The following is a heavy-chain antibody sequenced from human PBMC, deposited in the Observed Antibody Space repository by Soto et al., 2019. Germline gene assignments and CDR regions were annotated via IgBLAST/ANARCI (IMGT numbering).Heavy chain of an antibody. CDR2: ISNHGAT. CDR1: GFIVSDTY. J-gene: IGHJ3*02. Sequence: EVQLVESGGGLVQPGGSLRLSCTASGFIVSDTYMNWVRQAPGKGLEWVSVISNHGATHYADSVRGRFSLSRDIADNTLHLQMNKLSVEDTAVYYCAREPLYCRGGSCSITGDAFDIWGQGTMVSVS. CDR3: AREPLYCRGGSCSITGDAFDI. D-gene: IGHD2-15*01. V-gene: IGHV3-66*01.